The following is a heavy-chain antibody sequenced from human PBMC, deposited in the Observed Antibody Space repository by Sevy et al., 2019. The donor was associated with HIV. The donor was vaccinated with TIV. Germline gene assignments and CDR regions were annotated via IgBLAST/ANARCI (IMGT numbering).Heavy chain of an antibody. CDR1: GYSFTSYW. V-gene: IGHV5-51*01. CDR3: ARLGCSSTSCYWEGGWFDP. Sequence: GESLKISCKGSGYSFTSYWIGWVRQMPGKGLEWMGIIYPGDSDTRYSPSFQGQVTISADKSISTAYLQWSSLKASDTVMYYCARLGCSSTSCYWEGGWFDPWGQGTLVTVSS. CDR2: IYPGDSDT. D-gene: IGHD2-2*01. J-gene: IGHJ5*02.